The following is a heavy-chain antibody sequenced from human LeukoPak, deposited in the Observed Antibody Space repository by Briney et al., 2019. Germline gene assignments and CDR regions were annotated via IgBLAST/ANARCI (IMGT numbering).Heavy chain of an antibody. Sequence: ASVKVSCKASGYTFTDYYMHWVRQAPGQGLEWMGWINPNSGGTNYAQKFQGRVTMTRDTSISTAYMELSRLRSDDTAVYYCARDGGDGYNFNDYWGQGTLVTVSS. CDR2: INPNSGGT. CDR3: ARDGGDGYNFNDY. CDR1: GYTFTDYY. D-gene: IGHD5-24*01. J-gene: IGHJ4*02. V-gene: IGHV1-2*02.